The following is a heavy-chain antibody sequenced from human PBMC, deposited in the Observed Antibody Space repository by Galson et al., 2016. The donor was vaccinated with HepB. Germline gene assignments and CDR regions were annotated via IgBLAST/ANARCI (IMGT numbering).Heavy chain of an antibody. CDR1: GFTFHIYW. Sequence: SLRLSCATSGFTFHIYWMHWVRQVPGKGLVWVSSINSDESRTNYADSVKGRFTISRDNTKNTLYLHMNSLGAEDTAVYFCARGSNDRAGIDYWGQGTLVTVSS. V-gene: IGHV3-74*01. CDR2: INSDESRT. D-gene: IGHD1-1*01. CDR3: ARGSNDRAGIDY. J-gene: IGHJ4*02.